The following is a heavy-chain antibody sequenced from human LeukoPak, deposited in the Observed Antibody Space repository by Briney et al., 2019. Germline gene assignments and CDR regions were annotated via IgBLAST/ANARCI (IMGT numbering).Heavy chain of an antibody. V-gene: IGHV3-64*04. CDR1: GFTFSSYP. CDR3: ARAVYGFDAFDI. J-gene: IGHJ3*02. CDR2: ISRNGDSK. D-gene: IGHD4-17*01. Sequence: GGSLRLSCSASGFTFSSYPMHWVRQAPGKGLEYVSAISRNGDSKYYADSVKGRFTISRDNSKNSLYLQMNSLRAEDTAVYYCARAVYGFDAFDIWGQGTMVTVSS.